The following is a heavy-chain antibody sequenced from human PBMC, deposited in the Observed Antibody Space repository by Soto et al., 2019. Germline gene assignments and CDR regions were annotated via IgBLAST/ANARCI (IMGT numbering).Heavy chain of an antibody. CDR2: ISYDGSNK. J-gene: IGHJ4*02. D-gene: IGHD4-17*01. Sequence: QVQLVESGGGVVQPGRSLRLSCAASGFTFSSYAMHWVRQAPGKGLEWVAVISYDGSNKYYADSVKGRFTISRDNSKNTLFLQMNSLRAEDTAVYYCARLGRLHYFDYWRQGTLVTVSS. CDR1: GFTFSSYA. CDR3: ARLGRLHYFDY. V-gene: IGHV3-30-3*01.